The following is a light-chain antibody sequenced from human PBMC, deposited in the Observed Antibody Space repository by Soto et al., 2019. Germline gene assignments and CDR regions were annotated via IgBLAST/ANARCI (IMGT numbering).Light chain of an antibody. Sequence: QSALTQPASVSGSPGQSITISCTGTSSDVGGYNYVSWYQQHPGKAPKLMIYDVSNRPSGVSNRFSGSKSGNTASLTISGLQADDEADYYCISYTSSSTLYVFGTGTKLTVL. CDR3: ISYTSSSTLYV. V-gene: IGLV2-14*01. J-gene: IGLJ1*01. CDR2: DVS. CDR1: SSDVGGYNY.